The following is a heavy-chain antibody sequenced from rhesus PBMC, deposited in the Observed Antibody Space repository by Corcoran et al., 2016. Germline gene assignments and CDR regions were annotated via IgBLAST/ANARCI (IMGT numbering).Heavy chain of an antibody. D-gene: IGHD3-28*01. V-gene: IGHV3S42*01. Sequence: EVQLVESGGGLATPGGSLRLSCAASGFTFSSYWMNWVRQTPGKGPEWISAINSGGVATYYADSVKGRFTISRDNSKNTLSLQMNSLRAEDTAVYYCAKDGYYDSGYYTGYFDYWGQGVLVPVSS. J-gene: IGHJ4*01. CDR2: INSGGVAT. CDR1: GFTFSSYW. CDR3: AKDGYYDSGYYTGYFDY.